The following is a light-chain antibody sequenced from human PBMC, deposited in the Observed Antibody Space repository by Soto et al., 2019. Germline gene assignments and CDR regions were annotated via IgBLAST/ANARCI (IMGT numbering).Light chain of an antibody. CDR3: NSYTSSSTLV. J-gene: IGLJ2*01. CDR2: EVS. CDR1: SNDVGGYDY. Sequence: QSALTQPASVSGSPGQSINISCYGTSNDVGGYDYVSWYQQHPGKAPKLVIYEVSNRPSWVSNRFSGSKSGNTASLTISGLQPEDEADYYCNSYTSSSTLVFGGGTKLTVL. V-gene: IGLV2-14*01.